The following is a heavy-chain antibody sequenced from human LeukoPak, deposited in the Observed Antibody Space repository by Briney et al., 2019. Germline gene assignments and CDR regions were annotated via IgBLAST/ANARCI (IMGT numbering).Heavy chain of an antibody. J-gene: IGHJ5*02. CDR3: AREPPYCSGGSCYSFYWFDP. CDR2: IYTSGST. D-gene: IGHD2-15*01. CDR1: GGSISSYY. V-gene: IGHV4-4*07. Sequence: SETLSLTCTVSGGSISSYYWSWIRQPAGKGLEWIGRIYTSGSTNYNPSLKSRVTMSVDTSKNQFSLKLSSVTAADTAVYYCAREPPYCSGGSCYSFYWFDPWGQGTLVTVSS.